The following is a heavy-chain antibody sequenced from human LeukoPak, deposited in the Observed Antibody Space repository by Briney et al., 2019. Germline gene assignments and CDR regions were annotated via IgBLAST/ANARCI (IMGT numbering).Heavy chain of an antibody. CDR1: GFTFSNYW. D-gene: IGHD6-13*01. V-gene: IGHV3-7*03. CDR3: ARGAAGYSSSWALTSGSNFDY. CDR2: IKQDGSEK. Sequence: GGSLRLSCAASGFTFSNYWMNWVRQAPGKGLEWVANIKQDGSEKYYVDSVKGRFTISRDNAKNSLYLQMNSLRAEDTALYYCARGAAGYSSSWALTSGSNFDYWGQGTLVTVSS. J-gene: IGHJ4*02.